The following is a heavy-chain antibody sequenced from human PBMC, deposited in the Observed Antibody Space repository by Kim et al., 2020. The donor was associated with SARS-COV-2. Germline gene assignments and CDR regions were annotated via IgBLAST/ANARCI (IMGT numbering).Heavy chain of an antibody. J-gene: IGHJ4*02. CDR1: GGSISSYY. CDR2: IYYSGST. D-gene: IGHD4-17*01. CDR3: ARGYHYGSPDYFDY. Sequence: SETLSLTCTVSGGSISSYYWSWIRQPPGKGLEWIGYIYYSGSTNYNPSLKSRVTISVDKSKNQFSLKLSSVTAADTAVYYCARGYHYGSPDYFDYWGQGTLVTVSS. V-gene: IGHV4-59*01.